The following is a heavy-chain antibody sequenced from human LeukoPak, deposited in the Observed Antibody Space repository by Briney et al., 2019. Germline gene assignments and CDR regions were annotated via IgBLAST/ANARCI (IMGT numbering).Heavy chain of an antibody. Sequence: PGRSLRLSCAASGFTFDDYAMHWVRQAPGKGLEWVSGISWNSGSIGYADSVKGRFTISRDNAKNSLYLQMNSLRAEDTALYYCAKGLFPAPMTTVTTPLDYWGQGTLVTVSS. J-gene: IGHJ4*02. D-gene: IGHD4-17*01. CDR2: ISWNSGSI. CDR3: AKGLFPAPMTTVTTPLDY. V-gene: IGHV3-9*01. CDR1: GFTFDDYA.